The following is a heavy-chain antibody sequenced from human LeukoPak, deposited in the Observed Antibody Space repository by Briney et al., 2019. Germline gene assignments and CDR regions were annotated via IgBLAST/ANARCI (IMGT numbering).Heavy chain of an antibody. CDR2: IRYDGSNK. CDR3: AKDQKYSISINFDY. CDR1: GFTFSSYW. V-gene: IGHV3-30*02. D-gene: IGHD6-6*01. J-gene: IGHJ4*02. Sequence: GGSLRLSCAASGFTFSSYWMHWVRQAPGKGLEWVAFIRYDGSNKYYADSVKGRFTISRDNSKNTLYLQMNSLRAEDTAVYYCAKDQKYSISINFDYWGQGTLVTVSS.